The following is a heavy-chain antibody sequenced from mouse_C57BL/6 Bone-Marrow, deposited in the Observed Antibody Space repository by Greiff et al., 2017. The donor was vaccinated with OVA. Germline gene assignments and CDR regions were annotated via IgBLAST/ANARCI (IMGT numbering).Heavy chain of an antibody. CDR3: ARRRDYYGSSSWFAY. V-gene: IGHV1-64*01. J-gene: IGHJ3*01. D-gene: IGHD1-1*01. Sequence: VQLQQPGAELVKRGASVKLSCKASGYTFTSYWMHWVKQRPGQGLEWIGMIHPNSGSTNYNEKFKSKATLTVDKSSSTAYMQLSSLTSEDSAVYYCARRRDYYGSSSWFAYWGQGTLVTVSA. CDR1: GYTFTSYW. CDR2: IHPNSGST.